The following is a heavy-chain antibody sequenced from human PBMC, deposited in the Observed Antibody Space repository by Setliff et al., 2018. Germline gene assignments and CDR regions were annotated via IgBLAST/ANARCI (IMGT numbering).Heavy chain of an antibody. CDR3: AKERRIYSYAIDY. D-gene: IGHD5-18*01. CDR1: GFTFSTYG. CDR2: LNNDGTTI. J-gene: IGHJ4*02. Sequence: PGGSLRLSCAASGFTFSTYGLNWVRQAPGKGLEWISYLNNDGTTIYYADSVRGRFTISRDNARDSLYLQMNSLRAEDTAVYYCAKERRIYSYAIDYWGQGTLVTVSS. V-gene: IGHV3-48*04.